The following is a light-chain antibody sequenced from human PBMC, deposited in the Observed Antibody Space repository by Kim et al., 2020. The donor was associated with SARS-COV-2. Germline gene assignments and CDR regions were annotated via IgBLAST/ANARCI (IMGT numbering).Light chain of an antibody. CDR2: GAS. J-gene: IGKJ2*01. CDR1: QSVTSNF. V-gene: IGKV3-20*01. CDR3: QQYGGSPPYT. Sequence: SPGKRATLTCRASQSVTSNFVAWYQQKPGQAPRLLINGASNRATGIPDKFTGSGSGTDFTLTISRLEPEDFAVYHCQQYGGSPPYTFGQGTKLEI.